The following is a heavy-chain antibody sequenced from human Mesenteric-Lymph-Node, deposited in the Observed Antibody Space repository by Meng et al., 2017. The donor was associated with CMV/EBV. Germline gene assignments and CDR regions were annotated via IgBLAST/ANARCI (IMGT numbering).Heavy chain of an antibody. D-gene: IGHD2-2*01. V-gene: IGHV4-59*01. CDR2: IYYSGST. J-gene: IGHJ5*02. CDR3: AGHQVVPTTPGYNWFDP. CDR1: GGSISSYY. Sequence: GSLRLSCTVSGGSISSYYWTWIRQPPGKGLEWIGHIYYSGSTNYNPSLKSRVTISIDTSKNQFSLKLSSVTAADTAVYYCAGHQVVPTTPGYNWFDPWGQGTLVTVSS.